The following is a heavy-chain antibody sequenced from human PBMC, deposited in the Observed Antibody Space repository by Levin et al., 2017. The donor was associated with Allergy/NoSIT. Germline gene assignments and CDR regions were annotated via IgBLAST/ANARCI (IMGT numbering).Heavy chain of an antibody. CDR3: ARHRRRGFVATIPDNWFDP. Sequence: PGGSLRLSCTVSGGSISSSSYYWGWIRQPPGKGLEWIGSIYYSGSTYYSPSLKSRITISVDTSKNQFSLKLSSVTAADTAVYYCARHRRRGFVATIPDNWFDPWGQGTLVTVSS. J-gene: IGHJ5*02. D-gene: IGHD5-12*01. CDR1: GGSISSSSYY. CDR2: IYYSGST. V-gene: IGHV4-39*01.